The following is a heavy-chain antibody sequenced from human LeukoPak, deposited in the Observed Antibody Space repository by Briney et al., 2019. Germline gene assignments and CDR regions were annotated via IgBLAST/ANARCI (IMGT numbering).Heavy chain of an antibody. D-gene: IGHD6-6*01. J-gene: IGHJ5*02. Sequence: SWVRQPPGKGLEWIGYIFYTGSTNYSPSLKSRVSISVDTFKNQFSLKLSSATAADTAVYYCARKYPDHWFDPWGQGTLVTVSS. CDR2: IFYTGST. V-gene: IGHV4-30-4*08. CDR3: ARKYPDHWFDP.